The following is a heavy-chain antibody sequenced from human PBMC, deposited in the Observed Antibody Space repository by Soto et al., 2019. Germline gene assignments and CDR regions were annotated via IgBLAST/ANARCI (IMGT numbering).Heavy chain of an antibody. CDR2: INAGNGNT. CDR1: GYTFTNYA. Sequence: QVQLVQSGAEVKKPGASVKVSCKASGYTFTNYAMHWVRQAPGQRLGWVGRINAGNGNTYYSQKFQGRVTITRDTSASTAYMEPRSLRSEDTAVYYCSRGGAGLYSSGWYYYGMDVWGQGTTVTVSS. V-gene: IGHV1-3*01. J-gene: IGHJ6*02. D-gene: IGHD6-25*01. CDR3: SRGGAGLYSSGWYYYGMDV.